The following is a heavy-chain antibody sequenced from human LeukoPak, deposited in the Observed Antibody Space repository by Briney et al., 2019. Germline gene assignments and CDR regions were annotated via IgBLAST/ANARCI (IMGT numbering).Heavy chain of an antibody. D-gene: IGHD1-26*01. CDR2: IYSSGST. CDR3: ARGEHTVDV. CDR1: GGSISTYY. J-gene: IGHJ6*02. V-gene: IGHV4-4*07. Sequence: KPSETLSLTCTVSGGSISTYYWNWIRQPAGKGLEWIGRIYSSGSTNYNPSLMSRVTMSVDTSKNQFSLKLSSVTAADMAVYYCARGEHTVDVWGQGTTVTVSS.